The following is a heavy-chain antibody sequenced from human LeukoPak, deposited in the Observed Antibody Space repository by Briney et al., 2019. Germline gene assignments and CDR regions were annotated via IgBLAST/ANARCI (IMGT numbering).Heavy chain of an antibody. J-gene: IGHJ4*02. V-gene: IGHV5-51*01. CDR2: IYPGDSDT. CDR1: GYKFTSYW. CDR3: ARRRYYDSSGYSYFDY. Sequence: HGESLKISCKASGYKFTSYWIGWVRQMPGKGLEWMGIIYPGDSDTRYSPSFQGQVTISADKSISTAYLQWSSLKASDTAMYYCARRRYYDSSGYSYFDYWGQGTLVTVSS. D-gene: IGHD3-22*01.